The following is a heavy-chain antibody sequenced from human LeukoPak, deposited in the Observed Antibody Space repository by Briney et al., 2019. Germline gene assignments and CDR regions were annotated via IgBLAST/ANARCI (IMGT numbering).Heavy chain of an antibody. D-gene: IGHD2/OR15-2a*01. CDR2: ISSSGTTK. J-gene: IGHJ3*02. V-gene: IGHV3-48*03. Sequence: GGSLRLSCAASGFTFSSYEMNWVRQGPGKGLEWVSYISSSGTTKYYADSVKGRFTLSRDNAKKSLSLQMNSLRAEDTAIYYCARSNRDAFDMWGAGTVVTVSS. CDR3: ARSNRDAFDM. CDR1: GFTFSSYE.